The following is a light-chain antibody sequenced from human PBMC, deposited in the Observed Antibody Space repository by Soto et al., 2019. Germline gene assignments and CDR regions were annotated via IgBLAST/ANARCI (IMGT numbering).Light chain of an antibody. J-gene: IGKJ3*01. Sequence: EIVMTQSPAILSLSPGETATLSCRASQSVTTKLAWYQQRPGQTPRLLIYNASTRATAVPARFSGGGSVTEFSLTNSSLQSDDFGVYYCHQYNTWPPRFTFGPGTKVDIK. CDR3: HQYNTWPPRFT. CDR2: NAS. V-gene: IGKV3-15*01. CDR1: QSVTTK.